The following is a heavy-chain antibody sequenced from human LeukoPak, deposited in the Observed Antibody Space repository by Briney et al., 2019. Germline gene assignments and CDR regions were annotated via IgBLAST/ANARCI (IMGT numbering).Heavy chain of an antibody. Sequence: PSETLSLTCSFSGGSLSGYYWSWLRQPPGKGLEWIAYRESNGYTESYPSLMSRVKISLDTSKNQLSLKLASVTAADTAVYYCARGQVVAATPEYFQHWGQGTLVTVSS. CDR2: RESNGYT. D-gene: IGHD2-15*01. V-gene: IGHV4-59*01. CDR3: ARGQVVAATPEYFQH. J-gene: IGHJ1*01. CDR1: GGSLSGYY.